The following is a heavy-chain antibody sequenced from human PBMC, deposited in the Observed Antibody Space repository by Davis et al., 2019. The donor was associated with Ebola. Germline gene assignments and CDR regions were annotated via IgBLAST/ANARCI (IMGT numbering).Heavy chain of an antibody. V-gene: IGHV3-11*01. CDR1: GFTFSDYY. CDR2: ISGGGRTI. CDR3: ARGGETVTGTASHGMDV. D-gene: IGHD4-11*01. Sequence: GESLKISCAASGFTFSDYYMSWIRQAPGKGLEWVSYISGGGRTIYYADSVKGRFTISRDNSKNTLYLQMNSLTAEDTAVYYCARGGETVTGTASHGMDVWGQGTTVTVSS. J-gene: IGHJ6*02.